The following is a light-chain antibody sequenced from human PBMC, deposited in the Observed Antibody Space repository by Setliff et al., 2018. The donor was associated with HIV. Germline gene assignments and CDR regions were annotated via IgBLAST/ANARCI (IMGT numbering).Light chain of an antibody. CDR3: ASWDHSLHGVV. Sequence: VLTQPPSASGTPGQRVTISCSGGSSNIGSNTVNWYQQRPGTAPKLLLYTHDQRRSGFPDRFSGSKSGSSASLAISGLQPEDEADYYCASWDHSLHGVVFGGGTKVTVL. J-gene: IGLJ3*02. CDR2: THD. V-gene: IGLV1-44*01. CDR1: SSNIGSNT.